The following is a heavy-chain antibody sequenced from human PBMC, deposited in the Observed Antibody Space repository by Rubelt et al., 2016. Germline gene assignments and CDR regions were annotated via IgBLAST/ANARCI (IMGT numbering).Heavy chain of an antibody. CDR1: GFTFSSYA. CDR3: ARPQSSQQLMPQQY. CDR2: ISDGDSST. J-gene: IGHJ4*02. V-gene: IGHV3-23*01. D-gene: IGHD6-13*01. Sequence: LDSGGGWVQPGRSLRLSCEASGFTFSSYAISWVRQAPRKGPEWISSISDGDSSTKYADSVKGRFTISRDNAKNSLYLQMNSLRDEDTGIYYCARPQSSQQLMPQQYWGQGTLVTVSS.